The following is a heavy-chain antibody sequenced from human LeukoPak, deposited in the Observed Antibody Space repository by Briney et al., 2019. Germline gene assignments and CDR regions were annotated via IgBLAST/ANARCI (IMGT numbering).Heavy chain of an antibody. CDR1: VYTFTSYD. J-gene: IGHJ5*02. V-gene: IGHV1-8*01. CDR3: ARGTYLGP. CDR2: MNPDSGNT. D-gene: IGHD3-3*02. Sequence: SVNVSCKGTVYTFTSYDVNWVGQATGQGLEWMGWMNPDSGNTGYAQKFQGRVTMTRNTSITTAFMELSSLRSEDTAVYYCARGTYLGPWGQGTLVTVSS.